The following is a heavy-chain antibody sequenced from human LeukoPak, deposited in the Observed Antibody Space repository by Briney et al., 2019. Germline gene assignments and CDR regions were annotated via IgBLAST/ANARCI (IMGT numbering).Heavy chain of an antibody. CDR3: AKVPHGDYAVDY. CDR1: GFTFSSYG. D-gene: IGHD4-17*01. Sequence: GGSLRLSCAASGFTFSSYGIQWVRQAPGKGLEWVAVISYDGSNKYYADSVKGRFTISRDNSKNTLYLQMNSLRAEDTAVYYCAKVPHGDYAVDYWGQGTLVTVSS. V-gene: IGHV3-30*18. CDR2: ISYDGSNK. J-gene: IGHJ4*02.